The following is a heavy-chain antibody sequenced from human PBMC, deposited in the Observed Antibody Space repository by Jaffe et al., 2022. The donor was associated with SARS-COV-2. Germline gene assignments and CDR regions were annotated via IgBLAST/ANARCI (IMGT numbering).Heavy chain of an antibody. J-gene: IGHJ3*02. CDR3: AKNHDRSGYYYAFDM. CDR1: GFTFSSYA. CDR2: MSFDGSNQ. D-gene: IGHD3-22*01. V-gene: IGHV3-30-3*02. Sequence: QVQLVESGGGVVQPGRSLRLSCAASGFTFSSYAMHWVRQAPGKGLEWLAVMSFDGSNQYYADSVKGRFTISRDISKNTLDLQMNSLRAEDTAVYYCAKNHDRSGYYYAFDMWGQGTMVTVSS.